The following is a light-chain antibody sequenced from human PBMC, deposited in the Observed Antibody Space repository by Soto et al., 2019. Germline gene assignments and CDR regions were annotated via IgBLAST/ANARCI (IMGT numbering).Light chain of an antibody. Sequence: DIVMTQSPLSLPVTPGEPASISCRSSHSLLHSNGYNYLDWYLQKPRQSPQLLIYLGSNRAYEAPDRFIGSGSGTDFTLRISRVEAEDVWVYYCMQALDTPRTFGQGTRLELK. CDR1: HSLLHSNGYNY. V-gene: IGKV2-28*01. J-gene: IGKJ5*01. CDR2: LGS. CDR3: MQALDTPRT.